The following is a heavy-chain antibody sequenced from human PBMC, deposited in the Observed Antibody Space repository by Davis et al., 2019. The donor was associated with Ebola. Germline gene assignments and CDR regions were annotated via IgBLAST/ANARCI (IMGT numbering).Heavy chain of an antibody. D-gene: IGHD4-23*01. J-gene: IGHJ6*02. CDR2: IIPIFRTP. CDR1: LGTFSTSA. V-gene: IGHV1-69*13. CDR3: PTVDRGHDYGGNYYYRMDV. Sequence: SVQVSRMASLGTFSTSAISWLRQAPAKGRAGLGGIIPIFRTPDYAQKFQGRVTITADESTSTAYLELSSLGLEDTAVYCCPTVDRGHDYGGNYYYRMDVWGQGTTVTVSS.